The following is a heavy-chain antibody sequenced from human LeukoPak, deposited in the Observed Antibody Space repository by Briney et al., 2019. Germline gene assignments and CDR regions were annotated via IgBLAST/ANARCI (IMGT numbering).Heavy chain of an antibody. V-gene: IGHV3-7*01. D-gene: IGHD1-26*01. J-gene: IGHJ4*02. CDR2: IKQDGSEK. CDR1: GFTYNRYW. CDR3: TRGRGSYSLDY. Sequence: GGSLRLSCSASGFTYNRYWMTWVRQAPGQGLEWVANIKQDGSEKYYVDSVKGRFTISRDNSKNTLYLQMNSLRAEDTAIYYCTRGRGSYSLDYWGRGTLVTVSS.